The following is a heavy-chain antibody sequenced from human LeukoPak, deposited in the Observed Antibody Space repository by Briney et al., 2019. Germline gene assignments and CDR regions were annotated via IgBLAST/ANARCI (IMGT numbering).Heavy chain of an antibody. Sequence: KPSETLSLTCTVSGGSISSYYWSWIRQTPGKGLEWIGYIYYSGSTNYNPSLKSRVTISVDTSKNQFSLKLSSVTAADTAVYYCARGPTRYYFDYWGQGTLVTVSS. CDR3: ARGPTRYYFDY. J-gene: IGHJ4*02. CDR2: IYYSGST. CDR1: GGSISSYY. V-gene: IGHV4-59*08.